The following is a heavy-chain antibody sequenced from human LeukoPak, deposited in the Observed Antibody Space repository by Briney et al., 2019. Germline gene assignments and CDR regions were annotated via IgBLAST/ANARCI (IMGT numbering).Heavy chain of an antibody. D-gene: IGHD6-13*01. V-gene: IGHV3-21*01. Sequence: GGSLRLSCAASGFTFSSYSMNWVRQAPGKGLEWVSSISSSSSYTYYADSVKGRFTISRDNAKNSLYLQMNSLRAEDTAVYYCARETAAAARDYWGQGTLVTVSS. CDR2: ISSSSSYT. CDR3: ARETAAAARDY. CDR1: GFTFSSYS. J-gene: IGHJ4*02.